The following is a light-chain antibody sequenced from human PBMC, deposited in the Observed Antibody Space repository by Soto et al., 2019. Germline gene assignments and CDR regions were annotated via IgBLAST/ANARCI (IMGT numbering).Light chain of an antibody. CDR3: KKSYSTPWT. CDR1: QSITTY. J-gene: IGKJ1*01. V-gene: IGKV1-39*01. Sequence: DIQMTQSPSSLSASVGDRVTITGRASQSITTYLNWYQQKPGKAPKLLIYAATSLESGVPSTLRGSGSGTNFTLTISSLQPEDFATYYCKKSYSTPWTFGQGTKVEIK. CDR2: AAT.